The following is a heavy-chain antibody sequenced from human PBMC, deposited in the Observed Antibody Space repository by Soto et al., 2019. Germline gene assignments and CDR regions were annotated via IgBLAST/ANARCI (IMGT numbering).Heavy chain of an antibody. Sequence: QVQLVQSGAEEKKPGASVKVSCKASGYTFTRYNMHWVRQAPGQRLEWMGWINAGNGNTKYSQKFQGRVTITRDTSAITAYMELNSLISEDTAVYYCARPKDYDGCLDYWGQGTLVTVST. V-gene: IGHV1-3*05. J-gene: IGHJ4*02. D-gene: IGHD3-22*01. CDR2: INAGNGNT. CDR1: GYTFTRYN. CDR3: ARPKDYDGCLDY.